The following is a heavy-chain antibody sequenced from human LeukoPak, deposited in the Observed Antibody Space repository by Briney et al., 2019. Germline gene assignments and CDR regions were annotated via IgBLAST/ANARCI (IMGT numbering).Heavy chain of an antibody. CDR1: GGTFSSYA. Sequence: ASVKVSCKASGGTFSSYAISWVRQAPGQGLEWMGGIIPIFGTANYAQKFQGRVTITADESTSTAYMELSSLRSEDTAVYYCARDPPYGDYYYFDYWGQGTLVTVSS. CDR2: IIPIFGTA. V-gene: IGHV1-69*01. D-gene: IGHD4-17*01. CDR3: ARDPPYGDYYYFDY. J-gene: IGHJ4*02.